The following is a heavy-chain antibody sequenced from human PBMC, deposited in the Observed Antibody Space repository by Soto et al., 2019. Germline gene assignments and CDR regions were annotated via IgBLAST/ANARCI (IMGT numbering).Heavy chain of an antibody. CDR1: GGSMISSSYY. J-gene: IGHJ6*02. CDR3: ARHPRYGSGSYYYYYGMDV. CDR2: IYYSGST. Sequence: DTLSLTCTVAGGSMISSSYYWGWIRQPRGKGLEWIGSIYYSGSTYYNPSLKSRVTISVDTSKNQFSLKLSSVTAADTAVYYCARHPRYGSGSYYYYYGMDVWGQGTTVTVSS. D-gene: IGHD3-10*01. V-gene: IGHV4-39*01.